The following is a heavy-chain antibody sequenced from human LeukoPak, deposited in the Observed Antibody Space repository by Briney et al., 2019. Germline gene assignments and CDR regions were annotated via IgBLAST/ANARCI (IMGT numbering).Heavy chain of an antibody. V-gene: IGHV4-39*07. J-gene: IGHJ5*02. CDR1: GASISSSRDY. CDR2: IYYSGTT. D-gene: IGHD3-10*01. CDR3: ARDSGTTGEVKFDP. Sequence: SETLSLTCTVSGASISSSRDYWGWIRQPPGKGLEWIGSIYYSGTTYYAPSLKSRVTISIDMSKNQFSLKLSSMTAADTAIYYCARDSGTTGEVKFDPWGQGTLVTVSS.